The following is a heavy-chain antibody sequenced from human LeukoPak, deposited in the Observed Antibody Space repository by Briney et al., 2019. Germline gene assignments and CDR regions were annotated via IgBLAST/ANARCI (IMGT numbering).Heavy chain of an antibody. V-gene: IGHV4-39*07. J-gene: IGHJ2*01. D-gene: IGHD3/OR15-3a*01. CDR1: GGSISSSSYY. Sequence: PSETLSLTCTVSGGSISSSSYYWGWIGQPPGKGLEWIGTIYHSGTTYYNPSLKSRVTISVDTSKNQFSLKLSSVTAADTAVYYCARDLGLVWYFDLWGRGTLVTVSS. CDR3: ARDLGLVWYFDL. CDR2: IYHSGTT.